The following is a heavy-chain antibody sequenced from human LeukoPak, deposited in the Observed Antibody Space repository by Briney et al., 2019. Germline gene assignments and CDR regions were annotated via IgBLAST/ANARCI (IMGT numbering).Heavy chain of an antibody. CDR1: GFTFSSYE. CDR3: ARGHHIYDSSGCDY. D-gene: IGHD3-22*01. V-gene: IGHV3-48*03. CDR2: ISSSGSTI. Sequence: GGSLRLSCAASGFTFSSYEMNWVRQAPRKGLEWVSYISSSGSTIYYADSVKRRFTISRDNAKNSLYLQMNSLRAEDTAVYYCARGHHIYDSSGCDYWGQGTLVTVSS. J-gene: IGHJ4*02.